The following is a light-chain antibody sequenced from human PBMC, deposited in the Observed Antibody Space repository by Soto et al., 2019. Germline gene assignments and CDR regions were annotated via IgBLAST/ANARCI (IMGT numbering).Light chain of an antibody. Sequence: QSGLTQPPSVSGSPGQSVTNSRTSTTTNIDNYDSVSWYQQAPGTAPKLIIYDVNNRPSAAPDRFSGATSGNTASLTISGLQAEDETDYFCSLHSSKGSLIFGPATKVTVL. J-gene: IGLJ1*01. V-gene: IGLV2-18*01. CDR3: SLHSSKGSLI. CDR1: TTNIDNYDS. CDR2: DVN.